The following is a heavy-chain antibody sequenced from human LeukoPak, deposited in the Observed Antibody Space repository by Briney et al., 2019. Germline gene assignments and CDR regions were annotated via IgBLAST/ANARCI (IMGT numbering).Heavy chain of an antibody. CDR2: IRYDGSLK. Sequence: GGSLRLSCAAYGFTFSSFDMHWVRQAPGKGLEWVTFIRYDGSLKYYADSVKGRFTISRDNSENTLYLQMNSLRAEDTAVYYCARTPLTYYYDSSGPAPSLYYFDYWGQGTLVTVSS. V-gene: IGHV3-30*02. D-gene: IGHD3-22*01. CDR1: GFTFSSFD. CDR3: ARTPLTYYYDSSGPAPSLYYFDY. J-gene: IGHJ4*02.